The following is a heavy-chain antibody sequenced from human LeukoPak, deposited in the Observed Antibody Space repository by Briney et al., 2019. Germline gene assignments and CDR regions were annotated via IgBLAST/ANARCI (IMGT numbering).Heavy chain of an antibody. J-gene: IGHJ4*02. Sequence: KPSETLSLTCTVSSGSISTSNYYWGWVRQPPGKALEWIGNIFYSGSTYYSPSLKSRVTISLDTSRNQFSLKLSSVTAADTAVYYCARGGWWYYDSSGYYYFDYWGQGTLVTVSS. CDR3: ARGGWWYYDSSGYYYFDY. CDR1: SGSISTSNYY. D-gene: IGHD3-22*01. V-gene: IGHV4-39*07. CDR2: IFYSGST.